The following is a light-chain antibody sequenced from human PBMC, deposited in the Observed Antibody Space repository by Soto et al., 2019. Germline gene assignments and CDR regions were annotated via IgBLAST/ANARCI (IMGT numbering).Light chain of an antibody. Sequence: DIVLTQSPGTLSLSPGERATLSCRASQSVTNRYLAWYQQKPGQAPRLLIYGASTRATGIPARFSGSGSGTEFTLTISSLQSEDFAVYYCQQYNNWPPWTFGQGTKVDIK. CDR1: QSVTNRY. V-gene: IGKV3-15*01. CDR2: GAS. CDR3: QQYNNWPPWT. J-gene: IGKJ1*01.